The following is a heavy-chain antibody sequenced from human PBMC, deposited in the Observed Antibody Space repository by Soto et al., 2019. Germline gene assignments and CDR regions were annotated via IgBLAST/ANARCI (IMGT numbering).Heavy chain of an antibody. V-gene: IGHV3-64*01. CDR2: ISSNGGST. CDR3: ARDYCSGGSCYSWWFDP. CDR1: GFTFSSYA. J-gene: IGHJ5*02. Sequence: EVQLVESGGGLVQPGGSLRLSCAASGFTFSSYAMHWVRQAPGKGLEYVSAISSNGGSTYYANSVKGRFTISRDNSKNTLYLQMCSLRAEDMAVYYCARDYCSGGSCYSWWFDPWGQGTLVTVSS. D-gene: IGHD2-15*01.